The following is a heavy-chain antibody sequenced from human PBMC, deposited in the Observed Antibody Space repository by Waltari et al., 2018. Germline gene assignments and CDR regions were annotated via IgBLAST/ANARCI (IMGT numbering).Heavy chain of an antibody. V-gene: IGHV2-26*01. J-gene: IGHJ6*03. CDR2: IFSNDEK. CDR3: ARMRLGYDISTGYINYYYMDV. D-gene: IGHD3-9*01. Sequence: QVTLKESGPVLVKPTETLTLTCTVSGFSLNNVRMGVSWIRQPPGKALEWLAHIFSNDEKLYSTSLKSRLTISKDTSRSQVVLTMTNMDPVDTATYYCARMRLGYDISTGYINYYYMDVWGKGTTVTVSS. CDR1: GFSLNNVRMG.